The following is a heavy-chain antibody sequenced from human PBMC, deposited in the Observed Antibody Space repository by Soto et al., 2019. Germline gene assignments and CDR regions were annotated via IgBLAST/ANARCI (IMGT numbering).Heavy chain of an antibody. Sequence: GASVKVSCKASGGTFSSYAISWVRQAPGQWLEWMGGIIPIFGTANYAQKFQGRVTITADESTSTAYMELSSLRSEDTAVYYCARRWLRTNYHYYGMDVWGQGTTVTVSS. CDR1: GGTFSSYA. J-gene: IGHJ6*02. CDR3: ARRWLRTNYHYYGMDV. D-gene: IGHD5-12*01. CDR2: IIPIFGTA. V-gene: IGHV1-69*13.